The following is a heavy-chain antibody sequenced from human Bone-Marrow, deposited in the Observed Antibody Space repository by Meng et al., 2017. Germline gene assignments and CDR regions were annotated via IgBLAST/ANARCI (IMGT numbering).Heavy chain of an antibody. J-gene: IGHJ3*02. V-gene: IGHV1-46*01. CDR2: INPSGGST. CDR1: GYTFTGYY. Sequence: ASVKVSCKASGYTFTGYYMHWVRQAPGQGLEWMGIINPSGGSTSYAQKFQGRVTMTRDTSTSTVYMELSSLRSEDTAVYYCARDFPQQLVEDAFDIWGQGTMVTVSS. CDR3: ARDFPQQLVEDAFDI. D-gene: IGHD6-13*01.